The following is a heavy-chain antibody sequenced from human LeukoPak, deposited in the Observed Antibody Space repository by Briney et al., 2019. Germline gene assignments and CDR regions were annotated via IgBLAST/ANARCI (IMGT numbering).Heavy chain of an antibody. J-gene: IGHJ1*01. CDR2: IKQDGSEK. CDR3: ALISGWYVRGYFQH. Sequence: PGGSLRLSCAASGFTFSSYWMSWVRQAPGKGLEWVANIKQDGSEKYYVDSVKGRFTISRDNAKNSLYLQMNSLRAEDTAVNYCALISGWYVRGYFQHWGQGTLVTVSS. D-gene: IGHD6-19*01. V-gene: IGHV3-7*01. CDR1: GFTFSSYW.